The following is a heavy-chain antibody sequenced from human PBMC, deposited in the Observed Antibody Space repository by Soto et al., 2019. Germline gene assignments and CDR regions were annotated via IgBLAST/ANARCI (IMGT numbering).Heavy chain of an antibody. CDR1: GGSISSSSYY. V-gene: IGHV4-39*01. J-gene: IGHJ4*02. CDR2: IYYSGST. Sequence: SETLSLTCTVSGGSISSSSYYWGWIRQPPGKGLEWIGSIYYSGSTYYNPSLKSRVTISVDTSKNQFSLKLSSVTAADTAVYYCARLWDDYRYFDYWGQGTLVTVSS. D-gene: IGHD4-17*01. CDR3: ARLWDDYRYFDY.